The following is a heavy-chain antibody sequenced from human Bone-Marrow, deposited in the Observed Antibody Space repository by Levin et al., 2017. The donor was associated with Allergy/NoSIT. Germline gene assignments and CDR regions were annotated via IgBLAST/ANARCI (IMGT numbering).Heavy chain of an antibody. J-gene: IGHJ4*02. V-gene: IGHV3-11*06. CDR2: ISSSGSYT. CDR1: GFTFRNYY. CDR3: AREPPYCSSTSCHVFDY. Sequence: GGSLRLSCAASGFTFRNYYISWIRQAPGKGLEWLSYISSSGSYTHYADSVKGRFSISRDNTKNSLFLQMNSLRAEDTAVYYCAREPPYCSSTSCHVFDYWGQGTLVTVSS. D-gene: IGHD2-2*01.